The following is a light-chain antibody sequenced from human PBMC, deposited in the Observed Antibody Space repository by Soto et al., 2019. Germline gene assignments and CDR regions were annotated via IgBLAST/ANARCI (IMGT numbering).Light chain of an antibody. V-gene: IGLV1-40*01. CDR1: SSNIGAGYD. CDR2: GNS. Sequence: SVLTQPPSVSGAPGQRVTISCTWSSSNIGAGYDVHWYQQLPGTAPKLLIYGNSNRPSGVPDRFSGSKSGTSASLAITGLQAEDEADYYCQSYDSSLSGYVFGTGTKLTVL. J-gene: IGLJ1*01. CDR3: QSYDSSLSGYV.